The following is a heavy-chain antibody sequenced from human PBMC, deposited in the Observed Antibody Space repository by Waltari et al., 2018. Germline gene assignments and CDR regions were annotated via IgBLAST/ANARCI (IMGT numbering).Heavy chain of an antibody. CDR2: ISWDGGST. Sequence: EVQLVESGGVVGQRGGSVRLSCAACGYTFEDYAMHWVRQAPGKGLEWVSLISWDGGSTYYADSVKGRFTISRDNSKNSLYLQMNSLRAEDTALYYCANLLRVWGQGTLVTVSS. CDR3: ANLLRV. CDR1: GYTFEDYA. J-gene: IGHJ4*02. V-gene: IGHV3-43D*03. D-gene: IGHD3-22*01.